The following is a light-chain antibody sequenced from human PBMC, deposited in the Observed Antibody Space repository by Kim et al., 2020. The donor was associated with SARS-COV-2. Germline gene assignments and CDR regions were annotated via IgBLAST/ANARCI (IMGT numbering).Light chain of an antibody. J-gene: IGKJ4*01. CDR3: QQYGSSPGT. V-gene: IGKV3-20*01. CDR2: GAS. Sequence: EIVLTQSPGTLSLSPGERATLSCRASQSVSSYLAWYQQKLGQAPRLLIYGASSRATGIPDRFSGSGSGTDFTVSISRLEPEDFAVYYCQQYGSSPGTFGGGTKVDIK. CDR1: QSVSSY.